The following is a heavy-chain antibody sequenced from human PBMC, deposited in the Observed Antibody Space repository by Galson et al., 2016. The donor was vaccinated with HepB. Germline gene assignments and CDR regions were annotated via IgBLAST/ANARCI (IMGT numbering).Heavy chain of an antibody. D-gene: IGHD3-10*01. V-gene: IGHV3-53*05. CDR3: ARYRFFFGSGSYSLRRGYYHGMDV. CDR2: IYTDGET. Sequence: SLRLSCAVSGFTVSTYYMSWVRRAPGKGLEWVSVIYTDGETHFADSVKGRFSISRDISRNTLYLQMNSLRVEDTALYYCARYRFFFGSGSYSLRRGYYHGMDVWGQGTTVTVSS. CDR1: GFTVSTYY. J-gene: IGHJ6*02.